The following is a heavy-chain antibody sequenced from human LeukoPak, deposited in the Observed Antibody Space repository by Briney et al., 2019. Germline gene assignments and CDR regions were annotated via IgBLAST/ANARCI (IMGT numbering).Heavy chain of an antibody. CDR3: ARGPHYDSSGYYLY. CDR1: GGSFSGYY. Sequence: SETLSLTCAVYGGSFSGYYWSWIRQPPGKGPERIVEINHSGSTNYNPSLKSRVIISVDTSKNQFSLKLRSVTAADTAVYYCARGPHYDSSGYYLYWGQGALVTVSS. J-gene: IGHJ4*02. D-gene: IGHD3-22*01. V-gene: IGHV4-34*01. CDR2: INHSGST.